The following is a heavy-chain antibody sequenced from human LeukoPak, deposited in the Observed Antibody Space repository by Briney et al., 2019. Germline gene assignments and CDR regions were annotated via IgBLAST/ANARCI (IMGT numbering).Heavy chain of an antibody. Sequence: GGSLRLSCAASGFTVNSIYMTWVRQAPGKGLEWVSVIYSGGSTYYADSVKGRFTISRGNSKNTLYLQMNSLRAEDTAVYYCARDGYYYDSSSRAFDIWGQGTMVTVSS. CDR2: IYSGGST. CDR1: GFTVNSIY. D-gene: IGHD3-22*01. CDR3: ARDGYYYDSSSRAFDI. J-gene: IGHJ3*02. V-gene: IGHV3-53*01.